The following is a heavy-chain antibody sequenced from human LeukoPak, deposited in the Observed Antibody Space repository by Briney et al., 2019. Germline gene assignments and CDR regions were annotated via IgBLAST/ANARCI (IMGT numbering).Heavy chain of an antibody. Sequence: EPSETLSLTCAVYGGSFSGYYWSWIRQPPGKGLEWIGEINHSGSTNYNPSLKSRVTISVDTSKDQFSLKLSSVTAADTAVYYCASGIDYWGQGTLVTVSS. CDR2: INHSGST. CDR1: GGSFSGYY. J-gene: IGHJ4*02. V-gene: IGHV4-34*01. CDR3: ASGIDY.